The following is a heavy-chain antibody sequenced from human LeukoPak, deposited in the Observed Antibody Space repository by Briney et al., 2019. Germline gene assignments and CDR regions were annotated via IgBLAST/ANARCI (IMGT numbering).Heavy chain of an antibody. Sequence: VASVKVSCKASGGTFSSYAISWVRQAPGQGLEWMGRIIPIFGTANYAQKFQGRVTITTDESTSTAYMELSSLRSEDTAVYYCARTENSYTDINTAWFDPWGQGTLVTVSS. D-gene: IGHD2-15*01. CDR2: IIPIFGTA. V-gene: IGHV1-69*05. CDR3: ARTENSYTDINTAWFDP. J-gene: IGHJ5*02. CDR1: GGTFSSYA.